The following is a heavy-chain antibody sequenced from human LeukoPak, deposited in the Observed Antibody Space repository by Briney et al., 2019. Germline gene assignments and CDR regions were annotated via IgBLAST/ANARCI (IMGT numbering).Heavy chain of an antibody. J-gene: IGHJ4*02. Sequence: SSETLSLTCTVSGGSISSGDYYWSWIRQPPGKGLEWIGYIYYSGSTYYNPSLKSRVNISVDTSKNQFSLKLSSVTAADTAVYYCARAYPENHEAIDYWGQGTLVTVSS. D-gene: IGHD2-2*01. CDR3: ARAYPENHEAIDY. V-gene: IGHV4-30-4*01. CDR2: IYYSGST. CDR1: GGSISSGDYY.